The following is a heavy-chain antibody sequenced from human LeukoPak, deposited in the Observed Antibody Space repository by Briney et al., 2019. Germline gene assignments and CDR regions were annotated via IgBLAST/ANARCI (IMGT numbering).Heavy chain of an antibody. CDR3: ARAGAIGGYLAY. D-gene: IGHD3-22*01. V-gene: IGHV1-2*02. CDR1: GYTFTGYY. CDR2: INPNSGGT. Sequence: ASVKVSCKASGYTFTGYYMHWVRQAPGQGLEWMGWINPNSGGTNYAQKFQGRVTMTRATSISTAYMELSRLRSDDTAVYYCARAGAIGGYLAYWGQGTLVTVSS. J-gene: IGHJ4*02.